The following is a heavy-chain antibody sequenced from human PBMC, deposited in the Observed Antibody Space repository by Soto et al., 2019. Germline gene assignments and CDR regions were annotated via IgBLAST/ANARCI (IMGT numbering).Heavy chain of an antibody. J-gene: IGHJ4*02. CDR2: IYYSGST. Sequence: PSATLSLTCTVSGGSISSSSYYWGWIRQPPGKGLEWIGSIYYSGSTYYNPSLKSRVTISVDTSKNQFSLKLSSVTAADTAVYYCATLSNFNGDYFDCWGQGTLVTVSS. V-gene: IGHV4-39*01. CDR1: GGSISSSSYY. CDR3: ATLSNFNGDYFDC. D-gene: IGHD4-17*01.